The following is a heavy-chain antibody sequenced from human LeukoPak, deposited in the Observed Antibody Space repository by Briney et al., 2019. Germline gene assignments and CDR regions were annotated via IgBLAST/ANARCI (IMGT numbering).Heavy chain of an antibody. CDR3: AREQVDCSSTSCYGNDAFDI. J-gene: IGHJ3*02. D-gene: IGHD2-2*01. V-gene: IGHV1-18*01. CDR1: GYTFTSYG. Sequence: ASVKVSCKASGYTFTSYGISWVRQAPGQGLEWMGWISAYNGNTNYAQKLQGRVTMTTDTSTSTAYMGLRSLRSDDTAVYYCAREQVDCSSTSCYGNDAFDIWGQGTMVTVSS. CDR2: ISAYNGNT.